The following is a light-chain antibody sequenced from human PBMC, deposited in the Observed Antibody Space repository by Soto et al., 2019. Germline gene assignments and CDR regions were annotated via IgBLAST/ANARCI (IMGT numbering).Light chain of an antibody. CDR2: DAS. J-gene: IGKJ1*01. V-gene: IGKV3-11*01. CDR3: QQLTDWPPQWT. Sequence: EVVLTQSPDTLSLPPEERATLSCRASQSISSYLAWYQQKPGQAPRLLIYDASSRATGIPARFSGSGSGTDFTLTISSLEPEDFAVYYCQQLTDWPPQWTFGQGTKVEIK. CDR1: QSISSY.